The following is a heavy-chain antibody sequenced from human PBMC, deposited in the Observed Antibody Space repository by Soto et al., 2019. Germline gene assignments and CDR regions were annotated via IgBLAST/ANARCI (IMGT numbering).Heavy chain of an antibody. J-gene: IGHJ5*02. D-gene: IGHD2-15*01. CDR2: ISPGSRYP. V-gene: IGHV3-11*06. CDR3: VRGGGGGLFDP. Sequence: RGSLRLSCAVSCFTFGDSYMSWIRQAPGKWLEWLSYISPGSRYPAYADSVKGRFTISRDNAKRSLYLQMMSLTAEDTAIYYCVRGGGGGLFDPWGQGTMVTVSS. CDR1: CFTFGDSY.